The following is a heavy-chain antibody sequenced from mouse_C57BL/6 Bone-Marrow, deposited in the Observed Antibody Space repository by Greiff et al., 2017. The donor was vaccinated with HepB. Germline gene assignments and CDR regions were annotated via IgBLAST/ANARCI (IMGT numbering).Heavy chain of an antibody. CDR1: GYTFTSYW. V-gene: IGHV1-55*01. CDR2: IYPGSGCT. D-gene: IGHD3-2*02. CDR3: ARQTAQAAWFAY. Sequence: QVQLQQPGAELVKPGASVKMSCKASGYTFTSYWITWVKQRPGQGLEWIGDIYPGSGCTNYNEKFKSKATLTVDTSSSTAYMQLSSLTSEDSAVYYCARQTAQAAWFAYWGQGTLVTVSA. J-gene: IGHJ3*01.